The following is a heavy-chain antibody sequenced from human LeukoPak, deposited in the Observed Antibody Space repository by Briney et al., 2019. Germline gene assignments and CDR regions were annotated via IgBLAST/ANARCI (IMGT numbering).Heavy chain of an antibody. CDR1: GGTFSSYA. J-gene: IGHJ4*02. D-gene: IGHD3-16*02. V-gene: IGHV1-69*04. CDR3: AKDRFGGVIVSEVDY. Sequence: SVKVSCKASGGTFSSYAISWVRQAPGQGLEWMGRIIPILGIANYAQKFQGRVTITADKSTSTAYMELSSLRSEDTAVYYCAKDRFGGVIVSEVDYWGQGTLVTVSS. CDR2: IIPILGIA.